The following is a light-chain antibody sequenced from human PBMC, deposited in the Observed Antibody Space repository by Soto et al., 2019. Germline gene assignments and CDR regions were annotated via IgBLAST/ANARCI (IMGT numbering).Light chain of an antibody. J-gene: IGKJ1*01. CDR3: QQFAFSPWT. V-gene: IGKV3-20*01. CDR1: ERVGGSY. CDR2: GAS. Sequence: EIVLTQSPGTLSFYSGERATLSCRASERVGGSYLAWYQQKPGQAPRLLIYGASSRATGIPDRFSGSGSGTDFTLTITRLEPEDFAVYYCQQFAFSPWTFGQGTKVDIK.